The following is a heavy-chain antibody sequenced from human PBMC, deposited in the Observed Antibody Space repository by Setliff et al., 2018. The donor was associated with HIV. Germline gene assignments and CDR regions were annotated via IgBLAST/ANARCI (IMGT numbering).Heavy chain of an antibody. CDR3: ARGDSGYDFGRDNFDY. V-gene: IGHV1-2*02. Sequence: GASVKVSCKASGYTFTGYYMHWVRQAPGQGLEWMGWINPNSVGTTYAQKFQGRVTMTRDTSISTAYMELSRLSSDDTAAYYCARGDSGYDFGRDNFDYWGQGTLVTVSS. CDR1: GYTFTGYY. D-gene: IGHD5-12*01. J-gene: IGHJ4*02. CDR2: INPNSVGT.